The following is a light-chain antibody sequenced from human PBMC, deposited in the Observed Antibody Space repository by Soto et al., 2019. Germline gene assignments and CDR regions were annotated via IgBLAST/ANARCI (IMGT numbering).Light chain of an antibody. CDR3: SSYAGSNKKV. V-gene: IGLV2-8*01. CDR2: EVS. CDR1: SSDVGGYNY. J-gene: IGLJ2*01. Sequence: QSALTQPPSASGSPGQSVTISCTGTSSDVGGYNYVSWYQQHPGKAPKLMIYEVSKRPSGVPDRFSGSKSGNTASLTVSGLQAEDEADYYCSSYAGSNKKVFGGRTKLTVL.